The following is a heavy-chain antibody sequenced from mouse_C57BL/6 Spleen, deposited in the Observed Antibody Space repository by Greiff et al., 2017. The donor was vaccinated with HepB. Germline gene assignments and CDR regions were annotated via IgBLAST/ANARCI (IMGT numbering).Heavy chain of an antibody. CDR3: AKRWLLRGDYAMDY. CDR2: INPNNGGT. V-gene: IGHV1-26*01. Sequence: VQLQQSGPELVKPGASVKISCKASGYTFTDYYMNWVKQSHGKSLEWIGDINPNNGGTSYNQKFKGKATLTVDKSSSTAYMELRSLTSEDSAVYYCAKRWLLRGDYAMDYWGQGTSVTVSS. D-gene: IGHD2-3*01. CDR1: GYTFTDYY. J-gene: IGHJ4*01.